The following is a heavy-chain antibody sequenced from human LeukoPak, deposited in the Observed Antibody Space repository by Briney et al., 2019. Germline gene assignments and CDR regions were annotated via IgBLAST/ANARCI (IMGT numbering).Heavy chain of an antibody. CDR1: GYSISSGYY. Sequence: SETLSLTCTVSGYSISSGYYWGWIRQPPGKGLEWIGTIYHFGGTYYNPSLRSRVTFSVDTSKNQFSLNLSSVTAADTAVYYCARRNGGMGGYFDWGQGALVTVSS. CDR2: IYHFGGT. CDR3: ARRNGGMGGYFD. V-gene: IGHV4-38-2*02. D-gene: IGHD1-26*01. J-gene: IGHJ4*02.